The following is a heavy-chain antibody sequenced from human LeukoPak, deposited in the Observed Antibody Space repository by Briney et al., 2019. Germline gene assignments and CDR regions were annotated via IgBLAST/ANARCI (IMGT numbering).Heavy chain of an antibody. CDR1: GGSISNYY. D-gene: IGHD1-26*01. Sequence: PSETLSLTCTVSGGSISNYYGNWIRQPPAKGLEWIGNIYYSGSTNYNPSLQSRVTISVDTSKHQFSLKLSSLTAADTAVYYCARRGANSGSYSHFVLWGRGTMVTVSS. V-gene: IGHV4-59*01. CDR3: ARRGANSGSYSHFVL. CDR2: IYYSGST. J-gene: IGHJ2*01.